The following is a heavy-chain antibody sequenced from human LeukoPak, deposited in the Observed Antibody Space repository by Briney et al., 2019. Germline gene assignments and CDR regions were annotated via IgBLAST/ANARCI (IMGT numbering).Heavy chain of an antibody. Sequence: ASVKVSCKASGYTFTGYYMHWVRQAPGQGLEWMGWINPNSGGTNYAQKFQGRVTMTRDTSISTAYMELSRLRSDDTAVYYCARSLVSGPYYFDYWGQGTLATVSS. CDR3: ARSLVSGPYYFDY. D-gene: IGHD2-15*01. V-gene: IGHV1-2*02. CDR1: GYTFTGYY. J-gene: IGHJ4*02. CDR2: INPNSGGT.